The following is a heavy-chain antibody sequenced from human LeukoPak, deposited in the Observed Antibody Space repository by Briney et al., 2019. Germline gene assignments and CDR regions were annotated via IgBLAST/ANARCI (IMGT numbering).Heavy chain of an antibody. D-gene: IGHD4-17*01. CDR1: GFTFSSYW. J-gene: IGHJ6*03. CDR3: ARDMTVTTFPYYYYYMDV. Sequence: GGSLRLSCAASGFTFSSYWMHWVRQAPGKGLVWVSRINSDGSSTSYADSVKGRFTISRDDAKNTLYLQMNSLRAEDTAVYYCARDMTVTTFPYYYYYMDVWGKGTTVTVSS. CDR2: INSDGSST. V-gene: IGHV3-74*01.